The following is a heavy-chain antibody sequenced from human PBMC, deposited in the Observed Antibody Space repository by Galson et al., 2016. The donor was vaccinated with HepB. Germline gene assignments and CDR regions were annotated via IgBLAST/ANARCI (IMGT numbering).Heavy chain of an antibody. J-gene: IGHJ3*02. CDR2: ISYDGINK. Sequence: SLRLSCAASGFTFSDYGMPWVRQAPGKGLEWVAVISYDGINKYYADSVKGRFTISRDNSKNTLYLQMNSLRAEDTAVYYCVKEETPFGGVIVDAFDIWGQGTMVTVSS. D-gene: IGHD3-16*02. V-gene: IGHV3-30*18. CDR3: VKEETPFGGVIVDAFDI. CDR1: GFTFSDYG.